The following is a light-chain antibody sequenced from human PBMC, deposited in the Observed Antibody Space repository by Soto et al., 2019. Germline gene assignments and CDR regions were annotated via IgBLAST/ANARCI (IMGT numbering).Light chain of an antibody. J-gene: IGKJ5*01. Sequence: IVLSQSPDTLSFSPVERATLSCRASQSVGARLAWYQHKTGQAPSLLMSGASSRATGIPDRFSGSGSETDFTLTISRLEPEDFALYYCQHYQVGQPIAFGRGTRLAI. CDR2: GAS. V-gene: IGKV3-20*01. CDR1: QSVGAR. CDR3: QHYQVGQPIA.